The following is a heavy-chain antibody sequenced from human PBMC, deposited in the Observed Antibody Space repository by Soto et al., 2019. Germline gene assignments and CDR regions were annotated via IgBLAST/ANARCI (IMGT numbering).Heavy chain of an antibody. CDR1: GFTFSTYA. Sequence: ESGGGVVQPGRSLRLSCVGSGFTFSTYAIHWVRQAPGKGLEWLAVVSYDGSGKYYADSVKGRFTISRDNSKNTLYLQMNTLGVEDTAAYHCAKDAEVYVNVMATIRSGYYYHGWDVWGQGTTVFVSS. V-gene: IGHV3-30*18. CDR2: VSYDGSGK. CDR3: AKDAEVYVNVMATIRSGYYYHGWDV. J-gene: IGHJ6*02. D-gene: IGHD5-12*01.